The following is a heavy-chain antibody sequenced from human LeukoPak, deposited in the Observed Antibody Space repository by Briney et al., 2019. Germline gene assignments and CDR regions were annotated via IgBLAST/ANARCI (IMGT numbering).Heavy chain of an antibody. J-gene: IGHJ6*03. CDR2: INHSGST. CDR3: ARGVGYCSSTSCYGFFRTYYYYMDV. Sequence: PSETLSLTCTVSNYSISSGYYWSWIRQPPGKGLEWIGEINHSGSTNYNPSLKSRVTISVDTSKNQFSLKLSSVTAADTAVYYCARGVGYCSSTSCYGFFRTYYYYMDVWGKGTTVTVSS. V-gene: IGHV4-38-2*02. CDR1: NYSISSGYY. D-gene: IGHD2-2*01.